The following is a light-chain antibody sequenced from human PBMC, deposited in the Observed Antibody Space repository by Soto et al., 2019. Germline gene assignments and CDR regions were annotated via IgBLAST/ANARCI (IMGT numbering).Light chain of an antibody. CDR3: QQYGSSLGVT. Sequence: EIVLTQSPGTLSLSPGERATLSCRASQSVSSSYLAWYQQKPGQAPRLLIYGASSRATGIPDRFSGSGSGTDFTLTISRLEPEDVAGYYCQQYGSSLGVTFGGGTKVEIK. V-gene: IGKV3-20*01. J-gene: IGKJ4*01. CDR1: QSVSSSY. CDR2: GAS.